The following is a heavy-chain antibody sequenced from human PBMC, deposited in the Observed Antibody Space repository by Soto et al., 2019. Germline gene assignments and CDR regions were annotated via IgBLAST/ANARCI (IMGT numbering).Heavy chain of an antibody. CDR3: ARDGSPGIAAAGI. D-gene: IGHD6-13*01. CDR2: VGTNNDNT. J-gene: IGHJ4*02. CDR1: GYTFTAYG. Sequence: ASVKVSCKTSGYTFTAYGLAWLRQAPGQRPEWMGWVGTNNDNTNYAEKFQGRVTMTTDTSTATTYMELRSLRSDDTAVYYCARDGSPGIAAAGIWGQGTLVTVSS. V-gene: IGHV1-18*01.